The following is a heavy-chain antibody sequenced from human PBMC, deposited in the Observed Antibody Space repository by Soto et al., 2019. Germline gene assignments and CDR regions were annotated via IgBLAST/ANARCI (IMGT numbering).Heavy chain of an antibody. CDR2: INHSGRT. V-gene: IGHV4-34*01. Sequence: SETLSLTCAVYGGSFSGYYWSWIRQPPGKGLEWIGEINHSGRTNYNPSLKSRVTISVDTSKNQFSLKLNSVTAADTAVYYCARASDYGGNSEDDMDVWGQGTTVTVS. CDR3: ARASDYGGNSEDDMDV. CDR1: GGSFSGYY. D-gene: IGHD4-17*01. J-gene: IGHJ6*02.